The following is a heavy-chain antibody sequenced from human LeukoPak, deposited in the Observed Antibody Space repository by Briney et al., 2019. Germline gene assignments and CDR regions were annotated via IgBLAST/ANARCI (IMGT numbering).Heavy chain of an antibody. CDR1: GYTFTGYY. CDR3: ARVKATIDY. J-gene: IGHJ4*02. CDR2: INPNSGDT. D-gene: IGHD5-24*01. V-gene: IGHV1-2*02. Sequence: ASVKVSCKASGYTFTGYYMHWERQAPGQGLEWIGWINPNSGDTNYAQKIQGRVTMTRDTSISTGYMELSRLRSDDTAVYYCARVKATIDYWGQGTLVTVSS.